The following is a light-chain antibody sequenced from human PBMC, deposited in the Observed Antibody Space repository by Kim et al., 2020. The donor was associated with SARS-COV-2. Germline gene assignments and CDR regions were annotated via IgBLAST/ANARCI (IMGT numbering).Light chain of an antibody. Sequence: ASVGDSVIITCRASQSLNDWLAWYQQKPGEAPTLLVYDVSNLESGVPSRFSGSGSGTEFTLTISRLQPDDFATYYCQQYFNYPLTFGPGTKVDIK. J-gene: IGKJ3*01. CDR3: QQYFNYPLT. CDR2: DVS. V-gene: IGKV1-5*01. CDR1: QSLNDW.